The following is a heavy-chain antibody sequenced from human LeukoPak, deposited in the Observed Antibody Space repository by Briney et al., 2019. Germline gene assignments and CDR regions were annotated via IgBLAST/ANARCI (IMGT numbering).Heavy chain of an antibody. V-gene: IGHV3-23*01. J-gene: IGHJ6*02. CDR3: AAAGLFYGMDV. Sequence: GGSLRLSCAASGFTFSSYAMSWVRQAPGKGLEWVSAISGSGGSTYYADSVKGRFTISRDNSKNTAYLQMNSLKTEDTAVYYCAAAGLFYGMDVWGQGTTVTVSS. D-gene: IGHD6-13*01. CDR2: ISGSGGST. CDR1: GFTFSSYA.